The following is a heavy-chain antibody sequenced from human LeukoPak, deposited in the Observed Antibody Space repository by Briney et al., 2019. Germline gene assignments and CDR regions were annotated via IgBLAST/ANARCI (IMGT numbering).Heavy chain of an antibody. Sequence: GGSLRLSCTASGFIFSDAWMTWVRQAPGQGPEWVGRIKSKASGGTTDYASPVKGRFTISRDDSENTLYLQMNSLRTDDTAGYCCSKDLPHTRAWALKYGGQGALVTVSS. CDR3: SKDLPHTRAWALKY. CDR1: GFIFSDAW. CDR2: IKSKASGGTT. D-gene: IGHD2-2*01. V-gene: IGHV3-15*01. J-gene: IGHJ4*02.